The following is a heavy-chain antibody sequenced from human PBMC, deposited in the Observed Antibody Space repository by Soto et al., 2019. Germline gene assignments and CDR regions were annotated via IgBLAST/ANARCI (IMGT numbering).Heavy chain of an antibody. CDR1: GLSVSDNY. J-gene: IGHJ4*02. D-gene: IGHD3-3*01. Sequence: PGGSLRLSCGASGLSVSDNYMGWVRQAPGRGLEWVSVMYAGGDTHYADSVKGRFTISRDKSENTLYLQMNSLRDEDTGVYYCAKALWSSSGYYWSGYSLFDYWGQGTLVTVSS. V-gene: IGHV3-53*01. CDR2: MYAGGDT. CDR3: AKALWSSSGYYWSGYSLFDY.